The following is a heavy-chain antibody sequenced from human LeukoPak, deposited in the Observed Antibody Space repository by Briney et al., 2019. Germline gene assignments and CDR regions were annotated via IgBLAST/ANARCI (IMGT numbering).Heavy chain of an antibody. CDR1: GFSFSSYE. CDR3: AREGYYYDSSGRNYYFDY. Sequence: GGSPRLSCAASGFSFSSYEMNWVRQAPGKGLEWVSYISSSGSTKYYADSVKGRFTISRDNAKNSLYLQMNSLRAEDTAVYYCAREGYYYDSSGRNYYFDYWGQGTLVTVSS. CDR2: ISSSGSTK. J-gene: IGHJ4*02. V-gene: IGHV3-48*03. D-gene: IGHD3-22*01.